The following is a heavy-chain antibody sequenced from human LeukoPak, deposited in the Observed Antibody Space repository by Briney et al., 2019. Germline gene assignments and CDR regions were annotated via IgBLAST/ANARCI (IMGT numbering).Heavy chain of an antibody. CDR2: INPNSGGT. Sequence: ASVKVSCKASGYTFTGYYMHWVRQAPGQGLEWMGWINPNSGGTNYAQKFQGRVTMTGDTSISTAYMELSRLRSDDTAVYYCARDMSRGGLDAFDIWGQGTMVTVSS. CDR1: GYTFTGYY. D-gene: IGHD3-10*02. CDR3: ARDMSRGGLDAFDI. V-gene: IGHV1-2*02. J-gene: IGHJ3*02.